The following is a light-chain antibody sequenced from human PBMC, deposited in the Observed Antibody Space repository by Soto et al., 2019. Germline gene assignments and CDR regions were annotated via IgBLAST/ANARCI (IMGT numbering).Light chain of an antibody. CDR3: QHYYSSPYT. Sequence: AIRMTQSPSSLSASIGDRVTITCRASHVVSNYLAWYQQKPGKAPKALIYAASFLQSGVPSRFSGSGSGTDFSLTISFLQYEDFATYYCQHYYSSPYTFGQGTTLQMK. V-gene: IGKV1-8*01. J-gene: IGKJ2*01. CDR2: AAS. CDR1: HVVSNY.